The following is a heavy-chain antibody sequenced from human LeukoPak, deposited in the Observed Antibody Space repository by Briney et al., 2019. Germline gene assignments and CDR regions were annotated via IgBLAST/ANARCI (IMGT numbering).Heavy chain of an antibody. V-gene: IGHV1-2*02. D-gene: IGHD6-19*01. CDR2: INPNSGGT. J-gene: IGHJ5*02. CDR1: GYTFTGYY. Sequence: ASVKVSCKASGYTFTGYYMHWVRQAPGQGLDWMGWINPNSGGTNYAQKFQGRVTMTRDTSISTAYMELSRLRSDDTAVYYCARAIAVAMYNWFDPWGQGTLVTVSS. CDR3: ARAIAVAMYNWFDP.